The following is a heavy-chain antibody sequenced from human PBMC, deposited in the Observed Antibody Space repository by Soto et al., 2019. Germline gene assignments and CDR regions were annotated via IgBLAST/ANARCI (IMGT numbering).Heavy chain of an antibody. Sequence: GGSLRLSCAASGFTFSSYAMSWVRQAPGKGLEWVSAISGSGGSTYYADSVKGRFTISRDNSKNTLYLQMNSLRAEDTAVYYCAKAPGYSGYDLGLFDYWGQGTLVTVSS. CDR2: ISGSGGST. CDR3: AKAPGYSGYDLGLFDY. J-gene: IGHJ4*02. CDR1: GFTFSSYA. V-gene: IGHV3-23*01. D-gene: IGHD5-12*01.